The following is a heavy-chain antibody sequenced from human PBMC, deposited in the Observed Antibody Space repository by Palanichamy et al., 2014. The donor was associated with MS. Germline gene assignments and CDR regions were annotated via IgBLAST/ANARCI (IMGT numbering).Heavy chain of an antibody. CDR3: ARHMTSNTWFRDSPHFDY. J-gene: IGHJ4*02. V-gene: IGHV4-39*01. D-gene: IGHD3-10*01. CDR2: IYYSGST. Sequence: QLQLQESGPGLVKPSETLSLTCTVSDGSISSSSYYWGWIRQPPGKGLEWIGSIYYSGSTYYNPSLKSRVTISVDTSKNQFSLKLSSVTAADTAVYYCARHMTSNTWFRDSPHFDYWGQGTLVTVSS. CDR1: DGSISSSSYY.